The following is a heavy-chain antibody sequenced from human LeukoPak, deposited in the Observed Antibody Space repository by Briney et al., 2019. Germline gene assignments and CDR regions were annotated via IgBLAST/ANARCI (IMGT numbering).Heavy chain of an antibody. J-gene: IGHJ5*02. CDR2: ISGSGGST. D-gene: IGHD6-19*01. CDR3: AKDRIAVAGMFDP. Sequence: GVSLRLSCAASGFTFSSYSTNWVRQAPGKGLEWVSAISGSGGSTYYADSVKGRFTISRDNSKNTLYLQMNSLRAEDTAVYYCAKDRIAVAGMFDPWGQGTLVTVSS. V-gene: IGHV3-23*01. CDR1: GFTFSSYS.